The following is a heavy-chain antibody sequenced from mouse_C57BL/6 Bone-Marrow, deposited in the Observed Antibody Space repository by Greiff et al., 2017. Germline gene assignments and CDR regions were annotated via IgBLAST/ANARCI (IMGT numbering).Heavy chain of an antibody. CDR2: IDPSDSYT. CDR1: GYTFTSYW. D-gene: IGHD1-1*01. CDR3: AGEEGGSYGGIWGDY. V-gene: IGHV1-50*01. Sequence: QVQLQQPGAELVKPGASVKLSCKASGYTFTSYWMQWVKQRPGQGLEWIGEIDPSDSYTNYNQKFKGKATLTVDTSSSTAYMQLSSLTSEASAVYYCAGEEGGSYGGIWGDYWGQGTTLTVSS. J-gene: IGHJ2*01.